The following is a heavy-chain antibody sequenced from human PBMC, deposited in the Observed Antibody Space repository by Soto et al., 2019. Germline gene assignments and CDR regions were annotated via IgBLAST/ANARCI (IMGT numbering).Heavy chain of an antibody. D-gene: IGHD1-26*01. J-gene: IGHJ4*02. CDR3: ARDSEGGATNQPLGY. V-gene: IGHV4-4*02. CDR2: IYHSGST. CDR1: CGSISSSNW. Sequence: LETLSLTCAVSCGSISSSNWWSWVRQPPGKGLEWIEEIYHSGSTNYNPSLKSRVTISVDKSKKQFSLKLSSVTAADTAVYYCARDSEGGATNQPLGYWGQGTLVTVSS.